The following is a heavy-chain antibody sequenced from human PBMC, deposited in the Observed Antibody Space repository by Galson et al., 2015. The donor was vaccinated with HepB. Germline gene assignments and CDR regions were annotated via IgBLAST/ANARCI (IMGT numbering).Heavy chain of an antibody. J-gene: IGHJ6*02. CDR3: ARKMRGAHGLLWFGEPWGYGMDV. CDR1: GGTFSSYA. D-gene: IGHD3-10*01. Sequence: SVKVSCKASGGTFSSYAISWVRQAPGQGLEWMGGIIPIFGTANYAQKFQGRVTITADESTSTAYMELSSLRSEDTAVYYCARKMRGAHGLLWFGEPWGYGMDVWGQGTTVTVSS. CDR2: IIPIFGTA. V-gene: IGHV1-69*13.